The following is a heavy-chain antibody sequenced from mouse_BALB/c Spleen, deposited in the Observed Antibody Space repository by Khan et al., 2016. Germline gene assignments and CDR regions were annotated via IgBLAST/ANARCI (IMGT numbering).Heavy chain of an antibody. V-gene: IGHV3-2*02. CDR1: GYSITSDYA. CDR2: ISYSGST. CDR3: ARGYGSY. D-gene: IGHD2-14*01. Sequence: EVQLQESGPGLVKPSQSLSLTCTVTGYSITSDYAWNWIRQFPGNKLEWMGYISYSGSTSYNPSLKSRISITRDTSKNQFFLQLNSVTTEDTATYYCARGYGSYWGQGTLVTASA. J-gene: IGHJ3*01.